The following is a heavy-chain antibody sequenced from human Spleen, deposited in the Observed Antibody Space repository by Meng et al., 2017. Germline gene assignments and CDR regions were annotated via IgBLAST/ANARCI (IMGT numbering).Heavy chain of an antibody. J-gene: IGHJ4*02. CDR3: ARVTTVTSFDY. CDR1: GGSISSYY. CDR2: IYYSGST. V-gene: IGHV4-59*08. D-gene: IGHD4-11*01. Sequence: QVQLQESGPGLVKPSETLSLTCTVSGGSISSYYWSWIRQPPGKGLEWIGYIYYSGSTNYNPSLKSRVTISVDMSKNLFSLRLSSVTAADTAVYFCARVTTVTSFDYWGQGTLVTVSS.